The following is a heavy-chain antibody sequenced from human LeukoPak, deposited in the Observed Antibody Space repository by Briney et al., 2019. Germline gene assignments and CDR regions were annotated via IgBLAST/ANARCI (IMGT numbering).Heavy chain of an antibody. CDR1: GFTFSSYG. CDR3: ARGGGHGSGSSL. Sequence: GGSLRLSCAASGFTFSSYGMHWVRQAPGKGLEWVAFIRYDGSNKYYADSVKGRFTISRDNSQNTVSLQVNNLRAEDTAVYYCARGGGHGSGSSLWGKGTTVTISS. J-gene: IGHJ6*04. D-gene: IGHD3-10*01. CDR2: IRYDGSNK. V-gene: IGHV3-30*02.